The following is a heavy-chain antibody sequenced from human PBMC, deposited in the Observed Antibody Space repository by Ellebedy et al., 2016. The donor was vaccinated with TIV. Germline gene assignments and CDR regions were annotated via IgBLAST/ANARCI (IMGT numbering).Heavy chain of an antibody. CDR3: ARERYYYGSGSYTPYYFDY. Sequence: SETLSLXXTVSGGSISSYYWSWIRQPAGKGLEWIGRIYTSGSTNYNPSLKSRVTMSVDTSKNQFSLKLSSVTAADTAVYYCARERYYYGSGSYTPYYFDYWGQGTLVTVSS. CDR1: GGSISSYY. J-gene: IGHJ4*02. V-gene: IGHV4-4*07. CDR2: IYTSGST. D-gene: IGHD3-10*01.